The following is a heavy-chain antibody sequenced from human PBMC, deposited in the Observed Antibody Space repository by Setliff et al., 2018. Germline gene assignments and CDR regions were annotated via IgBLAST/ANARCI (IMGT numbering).Heavy chain of an antibody. J-gene: IGHJ2*01. Sequence: ASVKVSCKASGATFSSYGISWVRQAPGQGLEYMGWINPNSGGTNYAPKFQGRVTMTRDTSISTVYMELSRLRSDDTAVYYCARGTSSSSWPEYFDLWGRGTLVTVSS. D-gene: IGHD6-13*01. CDR1: GATFSSYG. V-gene: IGHV1-2*02. CDR3: ARGTSSSSWPEYFDL. CDR2: INPNSGGT.